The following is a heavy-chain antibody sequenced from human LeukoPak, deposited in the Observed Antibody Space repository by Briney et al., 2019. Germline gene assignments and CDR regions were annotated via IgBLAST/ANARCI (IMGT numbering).Heavy chain of an antibody. CDR1: GGSIGSYY. Sequence: PSETLSLTCTVSGGSIGSYYWSWIRQPPGKGLEWIGSIYYTGSTNYNPSLKSRVTISLDTSNHLFSLKLTSVTAADTAVYYCARHRAQHDYWGQGTLVTVSS. CDR2: IYYTGST. J-gene: IGHJ4*02. CDR3: ARHRAQHDY. D-gene: IGHD1-1*01. V-gene: IGHV4-59*01.